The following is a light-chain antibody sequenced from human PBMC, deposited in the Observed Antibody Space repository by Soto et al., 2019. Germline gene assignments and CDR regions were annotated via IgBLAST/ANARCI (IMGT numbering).Light chain of an antibody. CDR3: QQFNNYIT. V-gene: IGKV1D-13*01. J-gene: IGKJ5*01. Sequence: AIQLTHSPSSLSASVGDRVTITCRASQAIRTALGWYQQRPGKVPKLLIYAASTLQSGVPSRFSSSGSGTDFTLTISSLQPEDFATYYCQQFNNYITFGQGTRLEIK. CDR1: QAIRTA. CDR2: AAS.